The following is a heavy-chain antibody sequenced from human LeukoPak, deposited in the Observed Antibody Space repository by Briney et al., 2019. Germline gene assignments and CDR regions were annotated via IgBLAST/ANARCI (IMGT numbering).Heavy chain of an antibody. Sequence: GGSLRLSCAASGFTFSNYWMHWVRQAPGKGLVWVSRINSDGINTSYADSVKGRFTISRDNAKNTLNLQMNSLRAEDTAVYYCARAARPYCSSTSCYVVYWGQGTLVTVSS. CDR3: ARAARPYCSSTSCYVVY. CDR1: GFTFSNYW. V-gene: IGHV3-74*01. D-gene: IGHD2-2*01. CDR2: INSDGINT. J-gene: IGHJ4*02.